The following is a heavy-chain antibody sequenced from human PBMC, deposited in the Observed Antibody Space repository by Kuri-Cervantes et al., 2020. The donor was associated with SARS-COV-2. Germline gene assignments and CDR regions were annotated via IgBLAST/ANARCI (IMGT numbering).Heavy chain of an antibody. CDR1: GGSISSYY. CDR3: ASSTYEGRGMDV. J-gene: IGHJ6*02. Sequence: SETLSLTCTVSGGSISSYYWSWIRQPPGKGLEWIGYIYYSGSTNYNPSLKSRVTISVDKSKNQFSLKLSSVTAADTAVYYCASSTYEGRGMDVWGQGTTVTVSS. CDR2: IYYSGST. V-gene: IGHV4-59*12. D-gene: IGHD3-10*01.